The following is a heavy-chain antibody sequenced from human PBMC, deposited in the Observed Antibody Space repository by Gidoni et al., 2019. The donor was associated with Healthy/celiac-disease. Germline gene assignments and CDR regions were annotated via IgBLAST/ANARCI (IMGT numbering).Heavy chain of an antibody. CDR1: GFPFSSYA. CDR2: IRGSGGRT. J-gene: IGHJ4*02. D-gene: IGHD4-17*01. CDR3: AKPPTTVTTSSGY. Sequence: EVQLLESGGGLVQPGGSLRLSCAASGFPFSSYAMSWGRQAPGKGLEWVSAIRGSGGRTYYADSVKGRFTISRDNSKNTLYLQMNSLRAEDTAVYYCAKPPTTVTTSSGYWGQGTLVTVSS. V-gene: IGHV3-23*01.